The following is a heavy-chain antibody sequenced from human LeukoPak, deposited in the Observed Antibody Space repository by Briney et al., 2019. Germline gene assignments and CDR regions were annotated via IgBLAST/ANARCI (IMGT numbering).Heavy chain of an antibody. V-gene: IGHV3-48*01. Sequence: GGSLRLSCAASGFTFSGYSMNWVRQAPGKGLEWVSHISRSTSTIYYAESVKGRFTISRDNSKNTLYLQMNTLRADGTAVYYCAKKSPYGGADYWGQGTLVTVSS. CDR3: AKKSPYGGADY. D-gene: IGHD4-23*01. CDR2: ISRSTSTI. J-gene: IGHJ4*02. CDR1: GFTFSGYS.